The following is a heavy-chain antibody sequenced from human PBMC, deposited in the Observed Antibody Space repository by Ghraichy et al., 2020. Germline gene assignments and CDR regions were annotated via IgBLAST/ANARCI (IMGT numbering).Heavy chain of an antibody. V-gene: IGHV3-23*01. CDR2: ISGSGGST. D-gene: IGHD6-19*01. Sequence: GVLRLSCAASGFTFSSYAMSWVRQAPGKGLEWVSAISGSGGSTYYADSVKGRFTISRDNSKNTLYLQMNSLRAEDTAVYYCAKDLGRAVAGTSYFDYWGQGTLVTVSS. J-gene: IGHJ4*02. CDR1: GFTFSSYA. CDR3: AKDLGRAVAGTSYFDY.